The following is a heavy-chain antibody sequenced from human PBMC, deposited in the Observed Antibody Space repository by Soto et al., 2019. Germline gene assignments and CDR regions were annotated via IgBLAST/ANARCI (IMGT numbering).Heavy chain of an antibody. CDR2: IYYSGST. CDR3: ARLGMIPQQDRSWPGNWFDP. J-gene: IGHJ5*02. Sequence: SETLSLTCTVSGGSISSSSYYWGWIRQPPGKGLEWIGSIYYSGSTYYNPSLKSRVTISVDTSKNQFSLKLSSVTAADTAVYYCARLGMIPQQDRSWPGNWFDPWGQGTLVTVSS. CDR1: GGSISSSSYY. V-gene: IGHV4-39*01. D-gene: IGHD6-13*01.